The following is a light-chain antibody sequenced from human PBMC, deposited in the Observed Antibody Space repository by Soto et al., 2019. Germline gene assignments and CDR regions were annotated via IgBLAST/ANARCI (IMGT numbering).Light chain of an antibody. Sequence: EIVLTQSPGTLFLSPGERATLSCRARQSVSSSYLAWYQQKPGQAPRLLIYGASSRATGIPDRFSGSGSGTDFTLTISRLEPEDFAVYYCQQYGSSPLITFGQGTRLEIK. V-gene: IGKV3-20*01. CDR1: QSVSSSY. CDR2: GAS. J-gene: IGKJ5*01. CDR3: QQYGSSPLIT.